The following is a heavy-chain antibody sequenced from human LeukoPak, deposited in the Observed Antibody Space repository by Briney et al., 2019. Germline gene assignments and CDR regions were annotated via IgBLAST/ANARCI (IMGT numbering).Heavy chain of an antibody. CDR1: GGSVSSGSYY. Sequence: PSETLSLTCTVSGGSVSSGSYYWGWILQPPWKGLEWIGYIYYSGSTNYNPSLKSRVTISVDTSKNQFSLKLSSVTAADTAVYYCARVRPDFWSGYYFDYWGQGTLVTVSS. J-gene: IGHJ4*02. V-gene: IGHV4-61*01. D-gene: IGHD3-3*01. CDR2: IYYSGST. CDR3: ARVRPDFWSGYYFDY.